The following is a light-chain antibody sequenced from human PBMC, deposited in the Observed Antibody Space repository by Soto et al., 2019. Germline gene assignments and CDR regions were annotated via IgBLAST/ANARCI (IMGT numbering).Light chain of an antibody. V-gene: IGLV2-14*03. CDR1: SSDVGGYNY. CDR3: NSYTSSTTGV. CDR2: DVS. Sequence: QSALTQPASVSGSPGQSITISCTGTSSDVGGYNYVSWYQQHPGKAPKLIIYDVSNRPSGVSSRFSGSKSVNTASLTISGLQAEDEADSYCNSYTSSTTGVFGGGTKVTVL. J-gene: IGLJ3*02.